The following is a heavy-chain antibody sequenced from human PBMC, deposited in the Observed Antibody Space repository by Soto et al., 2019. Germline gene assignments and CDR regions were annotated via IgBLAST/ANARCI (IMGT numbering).Heavy chain of an antibody. CDR1: GGTFSSYT. D-gene: IGHD4-4*01. CDR2: IIPILGIA. J-gene: IGHJ6*02. V-gene: IGHV1-69*02. CDR3: ARAFRRTTVTTFYDYYGMDV. Sequence: QVQLVQSGAEVKKPGSSVKVSCKASGGTFSSYTISWVRKAPGQGLAWMGRIIPILGIANYAQKFQGRVTTTADKSTNTAYMELSSLRAEDTAVYYCARAFRRTTVTTFYDYYGMDVWGQGTTVTFAS.